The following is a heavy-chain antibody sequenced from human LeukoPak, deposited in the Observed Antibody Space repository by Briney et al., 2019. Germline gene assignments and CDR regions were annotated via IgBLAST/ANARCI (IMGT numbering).Heavy chain of an antibody. Sequence: SETLSLTCAVYGGSFSGYYWSWIRQPPGKGLEWIGEINHSGSTNYNPSLKSRVTISVDTSKNQFSLKLSSVTAADTAVYYCAREFVGATGLGYWGQGTLVTVSS. CDR2: INHSGST. V-gene: IGHV4-34*01. CDR1: GGSFSGYY. J-gene: IGHJ4*02. CDR3: AREFVGATGLGY. D-gene: IGHD1-26*01.